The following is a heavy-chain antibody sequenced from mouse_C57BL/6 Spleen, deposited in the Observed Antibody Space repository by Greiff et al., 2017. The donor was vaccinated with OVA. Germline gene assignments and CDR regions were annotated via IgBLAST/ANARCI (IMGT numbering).Heavy chain of an antibody. CDR1: GYSFTGYY. D-gene: IGHD2-3*01. Sequence: EVQLQQSGPELVKPGASVKISCKASGYSFTGYYMNWVKQSPEKSLEWIGEINPSTGGTTYNQKFKAKATLTVDKSSSTAYMQLKSLTSEDSAVYYCARNDGYYGFAYWGQGTLVTVSA. J-gene: IGHJ3*01. V-gene: IGHV1-42*01. CDR2: INPSTGGT. CDR3: ARNDGYYGFAY.